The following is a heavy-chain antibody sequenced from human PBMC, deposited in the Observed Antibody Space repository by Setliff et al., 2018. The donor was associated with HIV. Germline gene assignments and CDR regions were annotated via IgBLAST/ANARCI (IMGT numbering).Heavy chain of an antibody. J-gene: IGHJ4*02. CDR3: ARAYYHDSSGYQGFDY. D-gene: IGHD3-22*01. CDR2: ISAYNLNT. Sequence: VASVKVSCKASGYTFTGYYMHWVRQAPGQGLEWMGWISAYNLNTNYAQKFQGRVTMTTDTSASTGYMELRSLRSDDTAVYYCARAYYHDSSGYQGFDYWGQGTLVTVSP. V-gene: IGHV1-18*04. CDR1: GYTFTGYY.